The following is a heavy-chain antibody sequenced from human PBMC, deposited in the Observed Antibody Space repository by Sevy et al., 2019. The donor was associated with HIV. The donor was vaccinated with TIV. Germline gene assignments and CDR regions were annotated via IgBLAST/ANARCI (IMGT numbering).Heavy chain of an antibody. CDR3: ARRTPTLTGDRGPALDY. V-gene: IGHV3-15*01. J-gene: IGHJ4*02. D-gene: IGHD7-27*01. CDR2: IKSKTDGGTT. Sequence: GGSLRLSCVASGFTFSNAWMSWVRQAPGKGLEWVGRIKSKTDGGTTDYAAPVKGRLTISRDDSKNTLYLQMNSLRAEDTAVYYCARRTPTLTGDRGPALDYWGQGTLVTVSS. CDR1: GFTFSNAW.